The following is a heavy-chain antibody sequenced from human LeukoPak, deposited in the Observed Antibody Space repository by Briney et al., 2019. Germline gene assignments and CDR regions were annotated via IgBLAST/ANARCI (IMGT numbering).Heavy chain of an antibody. CDR3: AKDYYDSRNAFDI. Sequence: GGSLRLSCAASGFTFSSYGMHWVRQAPGKGLEWVAFIRYDGSNKYYADSVKGRFTISRDNSKNTLYLQMNSLRAEDTAVYYCAKDYYDSRNAFDIWGQGTMVTASS. CDR1: GFTFSSYG. J-gene: IGHJ3*02. D-gene: IGHD3-22*01. V-gene: IGHV3-30*02. CDR2: IRYDGSNK.